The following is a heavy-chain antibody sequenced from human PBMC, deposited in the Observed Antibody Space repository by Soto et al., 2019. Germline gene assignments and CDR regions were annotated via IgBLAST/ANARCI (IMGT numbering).Heavy chain of an antibody. Sequence: EVQLVESGGGLVQPGGSLKLSCAATGFTYSGSAMHWVRQASGKGLEWVGRIRSKANSYATAYAASVKGRFTISRDDSKNTAYLQMNSLKTEDTAVYYCTSPTVLMVYAGYYYYGMDVWGQGTTVTVSS. CDR1: GFTYSGSA. CDR2: IRSKANSYAT. V-gene: IGHV3-73*01. CDR3: TSPTVLMVYAGYYYYGMDV. J-gene: IGHJ6*02. D-gene: IGHD2-8*01.